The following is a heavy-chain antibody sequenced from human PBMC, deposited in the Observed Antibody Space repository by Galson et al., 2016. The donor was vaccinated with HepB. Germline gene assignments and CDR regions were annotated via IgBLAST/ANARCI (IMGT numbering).Heavy chain of an antibody. CDR3: ASHFGSGSYYIDAYDI. V-gene: IGHV4-31*03. CDR2: VYNIGNT. Sequence: TLSLTCTVSGGSISSGGHYWSWIRQHPGRGLEWIGYVYNIGNTYYNPSLKSRLTMSVDTSKNQFSLKLSSVTAADTAVYYCASHFGSGSYYIDAYDIWGQGTMVTFSS. D-gene: IGHD3-10*01. CDR1: GGSISSGGHY. J-gene: IGHJ3*02.